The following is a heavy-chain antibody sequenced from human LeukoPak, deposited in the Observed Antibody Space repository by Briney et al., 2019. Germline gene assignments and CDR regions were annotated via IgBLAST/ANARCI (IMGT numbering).Heavy chain of an antibody. Sequence: GESLKISCKGSGYSFNTYWIGWVRQMPGKGLEWMGIIYPGDSDTRYSPSFQGQVTISTDKSISTAYLQWSSLKASDTAMYYCARHGDSYGYANWFDPWGQGTLVTVSS. CDR1: GYSFNTYW. CDR2: IYPGDSDT. D-gene: IGHD5-18*01. J-gene: IGHJ5*02. V-gene: IGHV5-51*01. CDR3: ARHGDSYGYANWFDP.